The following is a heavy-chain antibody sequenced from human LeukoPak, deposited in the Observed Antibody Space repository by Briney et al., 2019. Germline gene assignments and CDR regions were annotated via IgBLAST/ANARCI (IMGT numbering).Heavy chain of an antibody. CDR1: GFTFSGSA. CDR3: TSPNIARNGDYPDY. J-gene: IGHJ4*02. V-gene: IGHV3-73*01. Sequence: PGGSLRLPCAASGFTFSGSAMHWVRQASGKGLEWVGRTRSKANSYATAYAASVKGRFTISRDDSKNTAYLQMNSLKTEDTAVYYCTSPNIARNGDYPDYWGQGTLVTVSS. D-gene: IGHD4-17*01. CDR2: TRSKANSYAT.